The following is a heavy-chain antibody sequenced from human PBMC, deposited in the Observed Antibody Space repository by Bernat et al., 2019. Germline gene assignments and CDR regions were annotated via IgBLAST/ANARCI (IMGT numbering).Heavy chain of an antibody. J-gene: IGHJ6*03. CDR3: ARDAPRGCTDGVCKSYYYYYYMDV. CDR1: GYTFTNYG. CDR2: INAGNGNT. D-gene: IGHD2-8*01. Sequence: QVQLVQSGAEVKKPGASVKVSCKASGYTFTNYGMHWVRQAPGQRLEWMGWINAGNGNTKYSQKIQSRVAITRDTTASTVYMELSSLRSEDTAVYYCARDAPRGCTDGVCKSYYYYYYMDVWGKGTTVTVSS. V-gene: IGHV1-3*01.